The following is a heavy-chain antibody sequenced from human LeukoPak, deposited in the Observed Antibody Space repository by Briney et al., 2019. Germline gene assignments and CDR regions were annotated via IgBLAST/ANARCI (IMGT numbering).Heavy chain of an antibody. V-gene: IGHV2-5*01. CDR1: GFSLSTSGVG. D-gene: IGHD2-2*02. J-gene: IGHJ5*02. Sequence: SGPTLLNPTQTLTLTFTFSGFSLSTSGVGVGWIRQPPGKALEWLSLIYWHDDKRYSPSLKSRLTITKDTSKNQVVLTMTNMDPVDTATYYCALLGYCSSTSCYTFKNWFDPWGQGTLVTVSS. CDR3: ALLGYCSSTSCYTFKNWFDP. CDR2: IYWHDDK.